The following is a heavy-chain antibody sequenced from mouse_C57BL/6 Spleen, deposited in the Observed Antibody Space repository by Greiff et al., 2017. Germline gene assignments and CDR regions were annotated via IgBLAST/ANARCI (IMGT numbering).Heavy chain of an antibody. J-gene: IGHJ4*01. D-gene: IGHD2-1*01. CDR1: GYTFTGYW. Sequence: VQLQQSGAELMKPGASVKLSCKATGYTFTGYWIEWVKQRPGHGLEWIGEILPGSGSTNYNEKFKGKATFTADTSSNTAYMQLSSLTTEDSAIYYCARTRGYGNYDYYAMDYWGQGTSVTVSS. V-gene: IGHV1-9*01. CDR2: ILPGSGST. CDR3: ARTRGYGNYDYYAMDY.